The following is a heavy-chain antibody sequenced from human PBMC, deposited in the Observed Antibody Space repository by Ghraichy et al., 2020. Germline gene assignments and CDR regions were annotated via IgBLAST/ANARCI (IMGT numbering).Heavy chain of an antibody. CDR2: ISAYNGNT. CDR3: ARDDSIGWGNY. Sequence: ASVKVSCKTSGYTFPSYGISWVRQAPGQGLEWMGWISAYNGNTDYARKFQGRITMTIETSTSTGYMELRSLRSDDTAMYYCARDDSIGWGNYWGQGTLVTVSS. CDR1: GYTFPSYG. D-gene: IGHD6-19*01. V-gene: IGHV1-18*01. J-gene: IGHJ4*02.